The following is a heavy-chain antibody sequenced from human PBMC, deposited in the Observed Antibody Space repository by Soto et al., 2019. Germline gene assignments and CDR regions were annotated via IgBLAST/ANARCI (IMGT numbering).Heavy chain of an antibody. D-gene: IGHD3-3*01. CDR2: ISTTSSSI. J-gene: IGHJ4*02. V-gene: IGHV3-48*02. Sequence: GSLRLSCAASGFTFSSYSMNWVRRAPGKGLEWISYISTTSSSIYYADSVKGRFTISRDNAKNSLFLQMNSLRDEDTAVYYCARKGVAFDYWGQGALVTVSS. CDR3: ARKGVAFDY. CDR1: GFTFSSYS.